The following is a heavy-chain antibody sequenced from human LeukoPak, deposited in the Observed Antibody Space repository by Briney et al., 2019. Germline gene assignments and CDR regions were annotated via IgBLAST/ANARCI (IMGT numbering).Heavy chain of an antibody. Sequence: GGSLRLSCAASGFTFTGYGMSWVRQAPGKGLEWVSSISGSGADTYYADSVKGRFTISRDNSKNTLNLQMNSLRADDTAIYYCAKDGDYDNSGNFDYRGQGTLVTVSS. J-gene: IGHJ4*02. D-gene: IGHD3-22*01. CDR2: ISGSGADT. CDR1: GFTFTGYG. V-gene: IGHV3-23*01. CDR3: AKDGDYDNSGNFDY.